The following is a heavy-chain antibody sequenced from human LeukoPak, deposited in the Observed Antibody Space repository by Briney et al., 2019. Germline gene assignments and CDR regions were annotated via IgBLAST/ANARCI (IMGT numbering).Heavy chain of an antibody. D-gene: IGHD2-2*01. J-gene: IGHJ5*02. CDR2: ISGSGGST. V-gene: IGHV3-23*01. Sequence: GGSLRLSCAASGFTFSSYAMSWVRQAPGKGLEWVSAISGSGGSTYYADSVKGRFTISRDNSKNTLYLQMNSLRAEDTAVYYCAKLLSGYCSRTSCLNWFDPWGQGTLVTVSS. CDR3: AKLLSGYCSRTSCLNWFDP. CDR1: GFTFSSYA.